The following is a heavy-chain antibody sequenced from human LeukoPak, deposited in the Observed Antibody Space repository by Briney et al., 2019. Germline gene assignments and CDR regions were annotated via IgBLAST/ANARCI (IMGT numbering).Heavy chain of an antibody. CDR3: ARERYCSGTSCFELGY. CDR2: ISGSGGSP. J-gene: IGHJ4*02. Sequence: GGSLRLSCAASGFTFRSYAMSWGRQAPGRGLEWVSGISGSGGSPYHADSVKGRFTISRDNSKNTLLLQMNSLRAEDTAVYYCARERYCSGTSCFELGYWGQGTLVTVSS. V-gene: IGHV3-23*01. CDR1: GFTFRSYA. D-gene: IGHD2-2*01.